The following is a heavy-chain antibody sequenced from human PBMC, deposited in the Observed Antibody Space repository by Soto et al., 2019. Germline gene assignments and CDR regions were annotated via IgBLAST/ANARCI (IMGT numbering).Heavy chain of an antibody. CDR3: ARGAFHNYYVDY. CDR2: IKGDESTT. J-gene: IGHJ4*02. Sequence: EVQPVESGGDSVQPGGSLRLSCAASGFTFSTYWMHWVRQAPGEGLLWVSRIKGDESTTSSADSVKGRFTISRDNAKNTVYLHMNSLRADDTAVYYCARGAFHNYYVDYWGQGTLVTVSS. CDR1: GFTFSTYW. V-gene: IGHV3-74*01. D-gene: IGHD3-16*01.